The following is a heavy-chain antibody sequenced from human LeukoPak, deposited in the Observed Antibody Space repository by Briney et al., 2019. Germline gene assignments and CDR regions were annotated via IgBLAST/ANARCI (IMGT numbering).Heavy chain of an antibody. J-gene: IGHJ3*02. D-gene: IGHD1-26*01. CDR2: IYYSGST. CDR1: GGSIRSYY. Sequence: SETLSLTCTVSGGSIRSYYWNWIRQPPGKGLEWIGYIYYSGSTNYNPSLKSRVTISVDTSKNQFSLKLNSITTADTAVYYCARVRLSGSYLDAFDIWGQGTMVTVSS. CDR3: ARVRLSGSYLDAFDI. V-gene: IGHV4-59*01.